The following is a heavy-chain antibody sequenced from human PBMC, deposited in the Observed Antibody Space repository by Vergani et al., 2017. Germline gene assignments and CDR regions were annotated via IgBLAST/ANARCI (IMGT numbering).Heavy chain of an antibody. J-gene: IGHJ3*02. CDR1: GITFTGYY. CDR3: ARDLTTVVTRAAFDI. Sequence: QVQLVQSGAEVKKSGASLKVSCKASGITFTGYYLHWVRQAPGQGLEWMGRINPNSGGTNDAQKFQGRVTMTRDASISTAYMELSSLRSDESAVYYCARDLTTVVTRAAFDIWGQGRMVTVSS. D-gene: IGHD4-23*01. V-gene: IGHV1-2*06. CDR2: INPNSGGT.